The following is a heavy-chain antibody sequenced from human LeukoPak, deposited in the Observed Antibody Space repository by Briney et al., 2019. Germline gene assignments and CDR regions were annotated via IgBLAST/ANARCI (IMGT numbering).Heavy chain of an antibody. D-gene: IGHD4-11*01. CDR1: GFTFSDYY. Sequence: GGSLRLSCAASGFTFSDYYMSWIHQAPGKGLEWVSYISGPGSTTFYAESVRGRFTISRDNAKNSLYLQMNSLRAEDTAIYYCARGSYINYAKFIYWGQGTLVTVSS. CDR2: ISGPGSTT. CDR3: ARGSYINYAKFIY. J-gene: IGHJ4*02. V-gene: IGHV3-11*04.